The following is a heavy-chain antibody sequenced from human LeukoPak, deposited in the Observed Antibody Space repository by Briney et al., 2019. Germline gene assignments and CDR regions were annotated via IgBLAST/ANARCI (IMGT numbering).Heavy chain of an antibody. Sequence: SETLSLTCTVSGGSISSYYWSWIRQPPGKGLEWIGYIYYSGSTNYNPSLKSRVTISVDTSKNQFSLKLSSVTAADTAVYYCARTVGATTGLSDYWGQGTPVTVSS. CDR3: ARTVGATTGLSDY. J-gene: IGHJ4*02. D-gene: IGHD1-26*01. CDR1: GGSISSYY. CDR2: IYYSGST. V-gene: IGHV4-59*01.